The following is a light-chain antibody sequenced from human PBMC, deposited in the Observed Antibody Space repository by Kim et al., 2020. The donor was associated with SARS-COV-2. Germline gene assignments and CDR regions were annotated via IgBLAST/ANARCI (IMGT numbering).Light chain of an antibody. CDR3: QQYNDYLWT. CDR2: DAS. J-gene: IGKJ1*01. Sequence: ASIGDRGTITCRASQSISSWLAWYQQKPGKAPKLLIYDASSLESGVPSRFSGSGSGTEFTLTISSLQPDDFATYYCQQYNDYLWTFGQGTKVDIK. CDR1: QSISSW. V-gene: IGKV1-5*01.